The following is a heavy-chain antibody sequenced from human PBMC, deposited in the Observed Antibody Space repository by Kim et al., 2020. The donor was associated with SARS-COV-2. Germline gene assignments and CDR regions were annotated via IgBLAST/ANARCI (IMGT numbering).Heavy chain of an antibody. CDR1: GFTFSSYG. Sequence: GGSLRLSCAASGFTFSSYGMHWVRQAPGKGLEWVAVISYDGSNKYYADSVKGRFTISRDNSKNTLYLQMNSLRAEDTAVYYCAKEWGMDPDYYYGMDVWGQGTTVTVSS. CDR2: ISYDGSNK. J-gene: IGHJ6*02. CDR3: AKEWGMDPDYYYGMDV. D-gene: IGHD2-8*02. V-gene: IGHV3-30*18.